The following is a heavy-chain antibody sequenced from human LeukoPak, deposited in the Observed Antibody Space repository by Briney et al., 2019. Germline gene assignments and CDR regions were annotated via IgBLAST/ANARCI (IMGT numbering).Heavy chain of an antibody. CDR3: ARILAAAVGYNYYYMDV. J-gene: IGHJ6*03. V-gene: IGHV4-38-2*02. CDR1: GYSISSGYY. D-gene: IGHD6-13*01. Sequence: SETLSLTCTVSGYSISSGYYWGWIRQPPGKGLEWIGSIYHSGSTYYNPSLKSRVTISVDTSKNQFSLKLSSVTAADTAVYYCARILAAAVGYNYYYMDVWGKGTTVTVSS. CDR2: IYHSGST.